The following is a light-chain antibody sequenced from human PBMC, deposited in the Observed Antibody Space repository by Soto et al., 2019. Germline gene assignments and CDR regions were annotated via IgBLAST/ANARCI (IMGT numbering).Light chain of an antibody. Sequence: LTQSPPSLSASVGDRVTITCRASQDIAIYLAWYQHRPGQAPRLLIYQTSIRAFGIPDRFSGSGSGTDFTLTISRLEPEDFAVYYCQQYGNSPITFGQGTRLEIK. V-gene: IGKV3-20*01. J-gene: IGKJ5*01. CDR3: QQYGNSPIT. CDR2: QTS. CDR1: QDIAIY.